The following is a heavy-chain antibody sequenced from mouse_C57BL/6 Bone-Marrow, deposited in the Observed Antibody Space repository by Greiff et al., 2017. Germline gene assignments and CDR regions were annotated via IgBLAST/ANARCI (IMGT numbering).Heavy chain of an antibody. CDR3: ARDLLYGGSYNWYFDV. D-gene: IGHD1-1*01. Sequence: DVKLMESGGGLVKPGGSLKLSCAASGFTFSGYAMSWVRQTPKKRPEWVAIISDVACYIYYPDNVTGRFTISRDHAKNTLYLQMSHLKSEDTAMXYCARDLLYGGSYNWYFDVWGTGTTVTVSS. J-gene: IGHJ1*03. V-gene: IGHV5-4*01. CDR1: GFTFSGYA. CDR2: ISDVACYI.